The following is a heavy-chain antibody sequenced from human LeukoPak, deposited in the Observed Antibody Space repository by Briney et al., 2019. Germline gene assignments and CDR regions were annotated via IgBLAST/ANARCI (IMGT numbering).Heavy chain of an antibody. D-gene: IGHD3-10*01. V-gene: IGHV3-48*01. Sequence: PGGSLRLSCAASGFTFTTYGMNWVRQAPGKGLEWISYISSSSSAIQYADSVKGRFTISRDNDKNSLYLQMNSLRAEDTAVYYCTRDSGRRRGVFNIDYWGQGTLVSVSS. CDR1: GFTFTTYG. CDR3: TRDSGRRRGVFNIDY. J-gene: IGHJ4*02. CDR2: ISSSSSAI.